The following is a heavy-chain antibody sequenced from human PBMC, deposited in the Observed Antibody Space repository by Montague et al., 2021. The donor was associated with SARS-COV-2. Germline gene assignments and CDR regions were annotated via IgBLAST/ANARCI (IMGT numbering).Heavy chain of an antibody. CDR2: IYYSGST. J-gene: IGHJ4*02. Sequence: SETLSLTCTVSGGSISSSSYYWGWVHQPPGKGLEWIGSIYYSGSTYYNPSLKSRVTISVDTSKNQFSLKPSSVTAADTAVYYCARKASRGITIFGVVTASYYFDYWGQGTLVTVSS. V-gene: IGHV4-39*01. D-gene: IGHD3-3*01. CDR3: ARKASRGITIFGVVTASYYFDY. CDR1: GGSISSSSYY.